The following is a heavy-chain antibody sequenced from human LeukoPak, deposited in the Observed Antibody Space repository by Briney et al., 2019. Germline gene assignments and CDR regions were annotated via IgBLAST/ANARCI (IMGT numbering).Heavy chain of an antibody. Sequence: PSETLSLTCTVSGGSISRYYWSWIRQPAGKGLEWIGRIYTSGSTNYNPSLKSRVTMSVDTSKNQFSLKLSSVTAADTAVYYCARENYCSGGSCYGYFDYWGQGTLVTVSS. CDR3: ARENYCSGGSCYGYFDY. J-gene: IGHJ4*02. CDR2: IYTSGST. CDR1: GGSISRYY. V-gene: IGHV4-4*07. D-gene: IGHD2-15*01.